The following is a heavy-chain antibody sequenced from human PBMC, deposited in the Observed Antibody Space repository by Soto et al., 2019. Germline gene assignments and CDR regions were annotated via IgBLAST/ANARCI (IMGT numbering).Heavy chain of an antibody. D-gene: IGHD3-10*01. CDR3: ARKTDSIPSGGDV. CDR1: GFAVRHNY. CDR2: IYSGGDT. V-gene: IGHV3-53*04. J-gene: IGHJ6*04. Sequence: ESGGGLVQPGGSLRLSCTASGFAVRHNYMTWVRQAPGKGLEWVSLIYSGGDTAYADSAKGRFTISRHTSQNTLYLQMNSLRAEDTAVYYCARKTDSIPSGGDVWGKGTAVTVSS.